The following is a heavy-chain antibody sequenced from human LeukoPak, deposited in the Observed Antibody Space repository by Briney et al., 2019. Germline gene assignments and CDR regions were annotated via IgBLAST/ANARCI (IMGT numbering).Heavy chain of an antibody. CDR1: GFSFSRYS. V-gene: IGHV3-21*01. CDR2: IGSSSRYI. CDR3: ARDVGSGSYSAFDY. J-gene: IGHJ4*02. D-gene: IGHD3-10*01. Sequence: PGGSLRLSCAASGFSFSRYSVNWVRQAPGKGLEWVSFIGSSSRYIYYADSVKGRFTISRDDAKNSLYLQMNSLRAEDTAVYYCARDVGSGSYSAFDYWGQGTLVTVSS.